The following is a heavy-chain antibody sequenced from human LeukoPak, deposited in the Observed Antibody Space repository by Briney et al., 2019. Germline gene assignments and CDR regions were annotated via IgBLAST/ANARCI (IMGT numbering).Heavy chain of an antibody. J-gene: IGHJ6*03. CDR3: ARGIEGTEGYYYYYYMDV. CDR1: GGSISSYY. V-gene: IGHV4-59*01. D-gene: IGHD1-7*01. Sequence: SETLSLTCTVSGGSISSYYWSWIRQPPGKGLEWIGYIYYSGSTNYNPSLKSRVTISVDTSKNQFSLKLSSVTAADTAVYYCARGIEGTEGYYYYYYMDVWGKGTTVTISS. CDR2: IYYSGST.